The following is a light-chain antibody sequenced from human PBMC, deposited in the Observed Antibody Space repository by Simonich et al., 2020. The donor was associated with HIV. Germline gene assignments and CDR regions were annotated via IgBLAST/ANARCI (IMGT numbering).Light chain of an antibody. CDR1: QRVSDNF. CDR3: QQYGSSPFT. CDR2: DAS. J-gene: IGKJ3*01. Sequence: EIVLTQYPGTLSLSPGERATLSCRASQRVSDNFLAWYQQKPGLAPRRLIYDASSRATGTPDRFSGSGSGTDFTLTISRLEPEDFAVYYCQQYGSSPFTFGPGTKVDIK. V-gene: IGKV3D-20*01.